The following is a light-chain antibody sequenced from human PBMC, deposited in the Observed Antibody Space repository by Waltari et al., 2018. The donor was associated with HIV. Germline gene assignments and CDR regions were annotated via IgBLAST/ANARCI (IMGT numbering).Light chain of an antibody. CDR1: STDSRFNQH. J-gene: IGLJ2*01. CDR3: ASNRLDYTLI. Sequence: QSALTQPASVSGFPGQSINISCTGISTDSRFNQHVSWYQQHPGKIPRLIIFDISKRPSGSSDHFSGSRSGNSASLTISGLRSGDEAHYYCASNRLDYTLIFGGGTKLTVL. V-gene: IGLV2-14*03. CDR2: DIS.